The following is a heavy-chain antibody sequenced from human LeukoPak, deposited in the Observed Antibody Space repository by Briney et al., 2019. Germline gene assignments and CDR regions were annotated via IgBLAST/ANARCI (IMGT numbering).Heavy chain of an antibody. CDR3: AKDLFPPYYYGSGSSRGMDV. CDR2: ISYDGSNK. CDR1: GFTFSSYG. J-gene: IGHJ6*02. D-gene: IGHD3-10*01. Sequence: GGSLRLSCAASGFTFSSYGMHWVRQAPGKGLEWVAVISYDGSNKYYADSVKGRFTISRDNSKNTLYLQMNSLRAEDTAVYYCAKDLFPPYYYGSGSSRGMDVWGQGTTVTVSS. V-gene: IGHV3-30*18.